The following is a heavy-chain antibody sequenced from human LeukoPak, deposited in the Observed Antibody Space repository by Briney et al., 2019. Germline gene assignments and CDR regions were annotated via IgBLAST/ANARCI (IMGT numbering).Heavy chain of an antibody. Sequence: GESLKISCKGSGYTFTDYWIGWVRQMPGKGLEWMGIIYPADSDSRYSPSFQGQVTISVDKSISTAYLQWSSLKASDTAMYYCVRREGLRYFDRRYNWFDPWGQGTLVTVSS. V-gene: IGHV5-51*01. CDR1: GYTFTDYW. CDR3: VRREGLRYFDRRYNWFDP. J-gene: IGHJ5*02. CDR2: IYPADSDS. D-gene: IGHD3-9*01.